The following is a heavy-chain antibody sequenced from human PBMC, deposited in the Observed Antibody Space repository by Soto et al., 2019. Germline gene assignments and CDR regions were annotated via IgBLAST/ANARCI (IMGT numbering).Heavy chain of an antibody. V-gene: IGHV1-69*12. CDR3: ARGSTVTTPVEYYYYYYYGMDV. Sequence: QVQLVQSGAEVKKPGSSVKVSCKASGGTFSSYAISWVRQAPGQGLEWMGGIIPIFGTANYAQKFQGRVTITADESTSTAYMELSSLRSEDTAVYYCARGSTVTTPVEYYYYYYYGMDVWGQGTTVTVSS. D-gene: IGHD4-17*01. J-gene: IGHJ6*02. CDR1: GGTFSSYA. CDR2: IIPIFGTA.